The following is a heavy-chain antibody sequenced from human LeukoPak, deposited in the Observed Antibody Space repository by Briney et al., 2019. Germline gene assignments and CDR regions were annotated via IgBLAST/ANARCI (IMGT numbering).Heavy chain of an antibody. J-gene: IGHJ4*02. CDR2: ISSSVNTK. CDR1: GFTFSRDS. CDR3: ARDLTSVPTR. Sequence: PGGSLRLSCAGSGFTFSRDSMNWVRQAPGKGLEWVSYISSSVNTKHYVDSVKGRPTISRDNAKNSVYLQMNTLRNEDTAVYYCARDLTSVPTRWGQGTLVIVSS. D-gene: IGHD4-17*01. V-gene: IGHV3-48*02.